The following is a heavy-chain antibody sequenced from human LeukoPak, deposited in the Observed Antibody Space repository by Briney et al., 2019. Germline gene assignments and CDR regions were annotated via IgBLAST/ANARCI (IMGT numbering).Heavy chain of an antibody. D-gene: IGHD5-24*01. CDR1: GFTFSIYW. J-gene: IGHJ6*02. CDR3: ARRWKLSLDV. CDR2: IKEDGSVK. V-gene: IGHV3-7*01. Sequence: GGSLRLSCAASGFTFSIYWMTWVRQAPGKGREGVANIKEDGSVKYYVDSVKGRFTISRDNAKKSLYLQMNNLRGEDTAVYFCARRWKLSLDVWGQGTTVTVSS.